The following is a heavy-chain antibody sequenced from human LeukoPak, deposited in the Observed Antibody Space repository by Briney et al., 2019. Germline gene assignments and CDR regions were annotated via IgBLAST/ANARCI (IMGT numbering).Heavy chain of an antibody. CDR3: ARLLDNDSSGDPDTFDM. J-gene: IGHJ3*02. CDR1: GASFNSYY. CDR2: IHTSGST. Sequence: SETLSLTCTVSGASFNSYYWSWLRQPAGKGLEWIGRIHTSGSTDYSPSLQSRVTISIDTSQKQFSLNLSSVTAADTAVYYCARLLDNDSSGDPDTFDMWGQGTMVTVSS. V-gene: IGHV4-4*07. D-gene: IGHD3-22*01.